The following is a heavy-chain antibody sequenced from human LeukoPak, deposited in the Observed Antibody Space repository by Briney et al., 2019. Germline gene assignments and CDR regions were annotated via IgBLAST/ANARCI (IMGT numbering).Heavy chain of an antibody. V-gene: IGHV1-2*02. CDR1: GYTFTGYY. CDR3: ARDLLTVTTRWFDP. D-gene: IGHD4-17*01. J-gene: IGHJ5*02. Sequence: ASVKVSCKASGYTFTGYYMHWVRQAPGQGLEWMGWINPNSGGTNYAQKFQGRVTMTRDTSISTAYMELSRLRSDDTAVYYCARDLLTVTTRWFDPRGQGTLVTVSS. CDR2: INPNSGGT.